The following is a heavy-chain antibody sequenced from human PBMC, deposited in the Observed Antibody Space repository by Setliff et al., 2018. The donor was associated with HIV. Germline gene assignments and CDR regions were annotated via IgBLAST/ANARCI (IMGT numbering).Heavy chain of an antibody. J-gene: IGHJ4*02. V-gene: IGHV3-48*04. CDR3: ARDKDWAGND. CDR1: GFTFSSYS. Sequence: GSLRLSCAASGFTFSSYSMNWVRQAPGKGLEWVSYISSSSSTRYYAGSVKGRFTISRENAKKSPYLQINNLRAEDTALYYCARDKDWAGNDWGQGTLVTVSS. D-gene: IGHD6-19*01. CDR2: ISSSSSTR.